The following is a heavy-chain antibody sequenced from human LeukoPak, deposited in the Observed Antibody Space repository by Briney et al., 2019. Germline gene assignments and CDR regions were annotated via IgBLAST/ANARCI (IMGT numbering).Heavy chain of an antibody. J-gene: IGHJ1*01. CDR3: ANGDWQQVIFQH. D-gene: IGHD6-13*01. V-gene: IGHV3-48*03. CDR1: GFTFSSYE. CDR2: ISSSGSTI. Sequence: GGSLRLSCAASGFTFSSYEMNWVRQAPGKGLEWVSYISSSGSTIYYADSVKGRFTISRDNSKNTLYLQMNSLRAEDTAVYYCANGDWQQVIFQHWGQGTLVTVSS.